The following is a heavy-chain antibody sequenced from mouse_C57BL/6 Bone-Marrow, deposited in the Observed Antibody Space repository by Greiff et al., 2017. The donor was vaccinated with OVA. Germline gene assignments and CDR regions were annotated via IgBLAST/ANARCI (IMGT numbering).Heavy chain of an antibody. V-gene: IGHV1-72*01. CDR2: IDPNSGGT. Sequence: QVQLKQPGAELVKPGASVKMSCKASGYTFTSYWITWVKQRPGRGLEWIGRIDPNSGGTKYNEKFKSKATLTVDKPSSTASMQLSSLTSEASAVYYCARDIYDGYYLVLAYWGQGTLVTVSA. CDR3: ARDIYDGYYLVLAY. CDR1: GYTFTSYW. J-gene: IGHJ3*01. D-gene: IGHD2-3*01.